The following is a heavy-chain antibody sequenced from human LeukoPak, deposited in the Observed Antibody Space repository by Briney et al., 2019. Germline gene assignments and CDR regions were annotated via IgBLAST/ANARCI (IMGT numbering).Heavy chain of an antibody. CDR2: ISSSSSYI. J-gene: IGHJ4*02. Sequence: PGRSLRLSCAASGFTFSSHAMHWVRQAPGKGLEWVSSISSSSSYIYYADSVKGRFTISRDDAKNSLYLQMNSLRAEDTAVYYCAREALAMVAATQFDYWGQGTLVTVSS. CDR3: AREALAMVAATQFDY. D-gene: IGHD2-15*01. V-gene: IGHV3-21*01. CDR1: GFTFSSHA.